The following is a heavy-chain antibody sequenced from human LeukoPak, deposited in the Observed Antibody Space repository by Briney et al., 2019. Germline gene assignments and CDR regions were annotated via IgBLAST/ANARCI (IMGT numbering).Heavy chain of an antibody. V-gene: IGHV3-7*01. CDR1: GFTFSSYA. Sequence: QPGGSLRLSCAASGFTFSSYAMSWVRQAPGKGLEWVANIKQDGSEKYYVDSVKGRFTISRDNAKNSLYLQMNSLRAEDTAVYYCARVPQYCSSTSCYNDYWGQGTLVTVSS. D-gene: IGHD2-2*02. J-gene: IGHJ4*02. CDR3: ARVPQYCSSTSCYNDY. CDR2: IKQDGSEK.